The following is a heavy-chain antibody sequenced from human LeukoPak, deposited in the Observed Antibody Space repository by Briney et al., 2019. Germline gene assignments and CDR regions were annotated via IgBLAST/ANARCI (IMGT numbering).Heavy chain of an antibody. V-gene: IGHV3-30*07. CDR1: GFTFSSYA. CDR2: ISYDGSSK. D-gene: IGHD1-20*01. J-gene: IGHJ4*02. Sequence: PGRSLRLSCAASGFTFSSYAMHWGRQAPGKGLEWVAVISYDGSSKYYEDSEMGRCTISRDNSKNTLYLQMNSLRAEDTAVYYCAGGITGINSPFDYWGQGTLVTVSS. CDR3: AGGITGINSPFDY.